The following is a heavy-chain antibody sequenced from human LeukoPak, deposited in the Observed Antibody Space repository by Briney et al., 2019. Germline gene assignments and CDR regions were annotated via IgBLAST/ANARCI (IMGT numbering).Heavy chain of an antibody. D-gene: IGHD4-17*01. Sequence: ASVKVSCKASGYTFTGYYMHWVRQAPGQGLEWMGWINPNSGGTNYAQKFQGRVTVTRDTSISTAYMELSRLRSDDTAVYYYARDVSTVWAFDIWGQGTMVTVSS. V-gene: IGHV1-2*02. CDR3: ARDVSTVWAFDI. J-gene: IGHJ3*02. CDR1: GYTFTGYY. CDR2: INPNSGGT.